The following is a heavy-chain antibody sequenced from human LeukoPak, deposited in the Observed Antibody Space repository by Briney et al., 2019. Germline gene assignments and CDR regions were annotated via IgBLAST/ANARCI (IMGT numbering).Heavy chain of an antibody. Sequence: GGSLRLSCAASGFTFSSYVMSWVRQAPGKGLEWVSAISGSGGSTYYADSVKGRFTISRDNSKNTLYLQMNSLRAEDTAVYYCAKVGDSTMVRGVLRFDPWGQGTLVTVSS. CDR2: ISGSGGST. CDR3: AKVGDSTMVRGVLRFDP. CDR1: GFTFSSYV. V-gene: IGHV3-23*01. D-gene: IGHD3-10*01. J-gene: IGHJ5*02.